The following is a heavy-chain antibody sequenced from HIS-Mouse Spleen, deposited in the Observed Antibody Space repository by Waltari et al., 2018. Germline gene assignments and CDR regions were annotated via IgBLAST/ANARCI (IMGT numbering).Heavy chain of an antibody. J-gene: IGHJ4*02. CDR3: ARDMRTAPDY. CDR2: IYYSGST. V-gene: IGHV4-30-4*01. Sequence: GKGLEWIGYIYYSGSTYYNPSLKSRVTISVDTSKNQFSLKLSSVTAADTAVYYCARDMRTAPDYWGQGTLVTVSS. D-gene: IGHD2-21*02.